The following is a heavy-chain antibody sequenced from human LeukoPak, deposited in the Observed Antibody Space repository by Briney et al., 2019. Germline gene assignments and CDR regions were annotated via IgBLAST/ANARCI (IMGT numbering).Heavy chain of an antibody. CDR3: AKTERMVRGVSNFDH. D-gene: IGHD3-10*01. J-gene: IGHJ4*02. Sequence: PGRSLRLSCAASGFIFNSYGMHWVRQAPGEGLEWVAVISSDGSNKYYADSVKGRFTISRDNSKNTLYLQMNSLRAEDTAVYYCAKTERMVRGVSNFDHWGQGTLVTVSS. CDR1: GFIFNSYG. V-gene: IGHV3-30*18. CDR2: ISSDGSNK.